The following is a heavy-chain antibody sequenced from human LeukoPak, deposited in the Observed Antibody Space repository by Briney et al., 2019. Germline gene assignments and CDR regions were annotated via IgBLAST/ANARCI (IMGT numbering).Heavy chain of an antibody. CDR2: ISGSGGST. J-gene: IGHJ3*02. CDR3: AKGPFSPYGDYADAFDI. CDR1: GFTFSSYA. V-gene: IGHV3-23*01. D-gene: IGHD4-17*01. Sequence: GGSLRLSCAASGFTFSSYAMSWVRQAPGKGLEWVSAISGSGGSTYYADSVKGRFTISRDNSKNTLYLQMNSLRAEDTAVYYCAKGPFSPYGDYADAFDIWGQGTMVTVSS.